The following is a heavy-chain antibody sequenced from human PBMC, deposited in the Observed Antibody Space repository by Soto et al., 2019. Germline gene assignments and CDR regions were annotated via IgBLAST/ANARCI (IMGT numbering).Heavy chain of an antibody. CDR1: GYTFTSYG. V-gene: IGHV1-18*01. CDR2: ISAYNGNT. Sequence: QVQLVQSGAEVKKPGASVKVSCKASGYTFTSYGISWVRQAPGQGLEWMGWISAYNGNTNYAQKLQGRATMTTATATSPAYRELRSLRSDDTAVYYCARDRGSYALDYWGQGTLVTVSS. D-gene: IGHD1-26*01. CDR3: ARDRGSYALDY. J-gene: IGHJ4*02.